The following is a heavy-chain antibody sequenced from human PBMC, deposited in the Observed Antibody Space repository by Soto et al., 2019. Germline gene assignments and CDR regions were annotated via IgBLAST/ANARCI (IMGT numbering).Heavy chain of an antibody. CDR2: INWNSGSI. J-gene: IGHJ1*01. V-gene: IGHV3-9*01. CDR1: GLTFDDYA. CDR3: VKDESINWYSGHFRH. D-gene: IGHD6-13*01. Sequence: HPGGSLRLSCAASGLTFDDYAMHWVRQVPGKGLEWVSGINWNSGSIGYGDSVKGRFDISRDNAKNSLHLPMNSLSAEDTAFYYCVKDESINWYSGHFRHWGQGTLVTVSS.